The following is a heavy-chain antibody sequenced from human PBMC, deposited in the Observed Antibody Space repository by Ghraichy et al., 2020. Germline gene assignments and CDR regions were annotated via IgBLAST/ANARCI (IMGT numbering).Heavy chain of an antibody. Sequence: GESLRLSCAASGFIFSSYAMSWVRQAPGKGLEWVSAISGSGGSTYYADSVKGRFTISRDNSKSTLYLQMSSLRVEDTAVYYCAKVYWMTTVISALDSWGQGTLVTVSS. CDR1: GFIFSSYA. CDR3: AKVYWMTTVISALDS. J-gene: IGHJ4*02. CDR2: ISGSGGST. V-gene: IGHV3-23*01. D-gene: IGHD4-23*01.